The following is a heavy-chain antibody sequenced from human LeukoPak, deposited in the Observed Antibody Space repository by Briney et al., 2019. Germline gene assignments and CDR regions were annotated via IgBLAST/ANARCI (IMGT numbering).Heavy chain of an antibody. D-gene: IGHD3-22*01. V-gene: IGHV1-18*01. Sequence: ASVKVSCKASGYTFTSYGISWVRQAPGQGLEWMGWISAYNGNTNYAQKLQGRVTMTTDTSTSTAYMELRSLRSDGTAVYYCARDSKTYYYDSSGYYQSPFDYWGQGTLVTVSS. CDR1: GYTFTSYG. CDR3: ARDSKTYYYDSSGYYQSPFDY. J-gene: IGHJ4*02. CDR2: ISAYNGNT.